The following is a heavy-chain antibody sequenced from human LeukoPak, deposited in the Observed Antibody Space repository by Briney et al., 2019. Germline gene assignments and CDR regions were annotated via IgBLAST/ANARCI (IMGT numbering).Heavy chain of an antibody. CDR1: GFTFSSYW. D-gene: IGHD6-19*01. J-gene: IGHJ4*02. CDR2: INSDGSST. Sequence: GGSLRLSCAASGFTFSSYWMHWVRHAPGKGLVWVSRINSDGSSTSYADSVKGRFTISRDNSKNTLYLQMNSLRAEDTAVYYCARPSALGIAVAGSFDYWGQGTLVTVSS. CDR3: ARPSALGIAVAGSFDY. V-gene: IGHV3-74*01.